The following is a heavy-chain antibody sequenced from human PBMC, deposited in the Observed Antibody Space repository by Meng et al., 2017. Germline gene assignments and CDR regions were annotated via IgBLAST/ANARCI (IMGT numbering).Heavy chain of an antibody. CDR2: INSDGSST. D-gene: IGHD5-18*01. CDR1: GFTFSSYW. J-gene: IGHJ4*02. Sequence: GESLKISCAASGFTFSSYWMHWVRQAPGKGLVWVSRINSDGSSTSYADSVKGRFTISRDNSKNTLYPQMNSLRAEDTAVYYCARWDTAMAIDYWGQGTLVTVSS. V-gene: IGHV3-74*01. CDR3: ARWDTAMAIDY.